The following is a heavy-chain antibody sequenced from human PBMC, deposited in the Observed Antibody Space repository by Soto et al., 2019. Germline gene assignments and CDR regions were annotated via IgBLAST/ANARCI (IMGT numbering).Heavy chain of an antibody. CDR3: ARDPSCSGGSCYSFDY. J-gene: IGHJ4*02. V-gene: IGHV4-59*01. D-gene: IGHD2-15*01. CDR1: GGSISSYY. Sequence: SETLSLTCTVSGGSISSYYWSWIRQPPGKGLVWIGYIYYSGSTNYNPSLKSRVTISVDTSKNQFSLKLSSVTAADTAVYYCARDPSCSGGSCYSFDYWGQGTLVTVSS. CDR2: IYYSGST.